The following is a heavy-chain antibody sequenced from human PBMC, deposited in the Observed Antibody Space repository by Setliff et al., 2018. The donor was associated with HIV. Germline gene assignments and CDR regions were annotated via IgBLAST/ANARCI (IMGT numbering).Heavy chain of an antibody. J-gene: IGHJ4*02. Sequence: SETLSLTCAVYGVSFSGYSWSWIRQPPGKGLEWIGEIFRNGTINCNPSLKSRVALSIDTFKSQISLNMTSLTTADTAIYYCGRGPHIVGAPWAVIDYWAQGKPVTVSS. V-gene: IGHV4-34*01. D-gene: IGHD1-26*01. CDR2: IFRNGTI. CDR3: GRGPHIVGAPWAVIDY. CDR1: GVSFSGYS.